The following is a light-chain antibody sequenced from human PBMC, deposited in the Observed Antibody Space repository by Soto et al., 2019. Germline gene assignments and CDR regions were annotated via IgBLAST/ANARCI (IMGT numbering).Light chain of an antibody. CDR2: GAS. CDR1: QTINSW. V-gene: IGKV1-5*01. CDR3: QQYNSYSWT. Sequence: IQMTHSPSTLSASVGDRVTTTNRASQTINSWVAWYQQKPGKAPKLVIYGASSLESEVPARFSGSGSGTEFTLTISSLQPDDFATYYCQQYNSYSWTFGQGTKVDIK. J-gene: IGKJ1*01.